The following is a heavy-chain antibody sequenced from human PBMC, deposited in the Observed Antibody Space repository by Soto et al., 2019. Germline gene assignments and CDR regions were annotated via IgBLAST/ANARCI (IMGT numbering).Heavy chain of an antibody. CDR3: ARGSEYSGSWGDAFDI. J-gene: IGHJ3*02. D-gene: IGHD6-13*01. CDR1: GYTFTSYD. Sequence: QVQLVQSGAEVKKPGASVKVSCKASGYTFTSYDINWVRQATGQGLEWMGWMNPNSGNTGYAQKFQGRDTMTRNTSISTAYMELSSLRSEDTAVYYCARGSEYSGSWGDAFDIWGQGTMVTVSS. V-gene: IGHV1-8*01. CDR2: MNPNSGNT.